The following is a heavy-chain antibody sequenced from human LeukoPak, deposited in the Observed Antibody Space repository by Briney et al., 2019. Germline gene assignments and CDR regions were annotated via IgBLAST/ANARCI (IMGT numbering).Heavy chain of an antibody. D-gene: IGHD7-27*01. CDR3: AKSDTGDRYFDL. CDR1: GFTFSMFA. CDR2: ISGSGGST. Sequence: GSLRLPCAVSGFTFSMFAMSWVRQAPGKGLEWVSTISGSGGSTYYADSVKGRFTISRDNSNNTLFLQMNSLRAEDTAVYYCAKSDTGDRYFDLWGQGTLVTVSS. V-gene: IGHV3-23*01. J-gene: IGHJ4*02.